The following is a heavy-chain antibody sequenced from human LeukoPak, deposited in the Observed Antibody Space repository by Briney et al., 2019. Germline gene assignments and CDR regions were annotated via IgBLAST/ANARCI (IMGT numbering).Heavy chain of an antibody. Sequence: SVKVSCKSSGDTFQTYSISWVRQAPGQGLEWMGDIVPMFGIANYAQRFQDRVTMTADSSTNTAYLEVRSPKFEDTAVYYCSREVAVHHPAFGDWGQGTLVIVSS. J-gene: IGHJ4*02. CDR1: GDTFQTYS. D-gene: IGHD3-10*01. CDR2: IVPMFGIA. CDR3: SREVAVHHPAFGD. V-gene: IGHV1-69*10.